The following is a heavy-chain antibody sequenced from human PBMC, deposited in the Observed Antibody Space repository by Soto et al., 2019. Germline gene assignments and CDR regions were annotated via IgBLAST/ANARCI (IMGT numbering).Heavy chain of an antibody. CDR2: IDPSDSYT. D-gene: IGHD6-19*01. Sequence: EVQLVPSGAEVKKPGESLRISCKGSGYRLTSYWISWVRQMPGKGLEWMGRIDPSDSYTNYSPSFQGHVTISADKSISTAYLQWSSLKASDTAMYYCARQRYSSGWLTGPNYYYYYGMDVWGQGTTVTVSS. CDR1: GYRLTSYW. CDR3: ARQRYSSGWLTGPNYYYYYGMDV. J-gene: IGHJ6*02. V-gene: IGHV5-10-1*01.